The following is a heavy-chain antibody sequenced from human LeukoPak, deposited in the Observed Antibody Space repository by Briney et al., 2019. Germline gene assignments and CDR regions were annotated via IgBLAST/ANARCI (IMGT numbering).Heavy chain of an antibody. J-gene: IGHJ4*02. D-gene: IGHD1-26*01. V-gene: IGHV3-30*02. CDR2: IRYDGNKK. Sequence: WVXXXXXKGLEWVAFIRYDGNKKYYADSVKGRFTISRDNSRNTVYLQMNSLTSEDTAVYYCAKLLLETGGIGEEFDYWGQGTLVTVSS. CDR3: AKLLLETGGIGEEFDY.